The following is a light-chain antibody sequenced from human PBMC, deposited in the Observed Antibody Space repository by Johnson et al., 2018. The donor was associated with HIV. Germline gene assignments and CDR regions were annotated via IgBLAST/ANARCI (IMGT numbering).Light chain of an antibody. Sequence: QSVLTQPPSVSAAPGQKVTISCSGSSSNIGNNYISWYQQVPGTAPKLLIYDNDERPLGIPDRFSGSKSGTSATLGITGLQTGDEADYYCGTWDSSLSAGVFGTGTTVTVL. CDR3: GTWDSSLSAGV. CDR1: SSNIGNNY. V-gene: IGLV1-51*01. CDR2: DND. J-gene: IGLJ1*01.